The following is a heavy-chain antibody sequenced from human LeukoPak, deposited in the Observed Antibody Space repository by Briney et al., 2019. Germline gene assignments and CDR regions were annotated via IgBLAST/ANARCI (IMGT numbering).Heavy chain of an antibody. V-gene: IGHV4-30-4*08. D-gene: IGHD2-2*01. Sequence: SQTLSLTCTVSGGSISSGDYYWSWIRQPPGKGLEWIGYIYYSGSTYYNPSLKSRVTISVDTSKNQFSLKLSSVTAADTAVYYCARGVGDIVVVPAADTGFDYWGQGTLVTVSS. CDR2: IYYSGST. CDR3: ARGVGDIVVVPAADTGFDY. CDR1: GGSISSGDYY. J-gene: IGHJ4*02.